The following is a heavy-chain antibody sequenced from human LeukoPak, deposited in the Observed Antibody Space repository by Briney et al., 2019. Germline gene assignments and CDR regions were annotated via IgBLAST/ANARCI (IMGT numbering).Heavy chain of an antibody. CDR2: IKQDGSEK. D-gene: IGHD2-15*01. J-gene: IGHJ3*02. CDR3: ARHAGYCSGGSCYDDAFDI. CDR1: GFTLSSYW. V-gene: IGHV3-7*03. Sequence: GGSLRLSCAASGFTLSSYWMSWVRQASGKGLEWVANIKQDGSEKYYVDSVKGRFTISRDNAKNSLYLQMNNLRAEDTAVYYCARHAGYCSGGSCYDDAFDIWGQGTMVTVSS.